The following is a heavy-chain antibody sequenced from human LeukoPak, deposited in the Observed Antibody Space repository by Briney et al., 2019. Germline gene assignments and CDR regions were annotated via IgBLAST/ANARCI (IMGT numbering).Heavy chain of an antibody. V-gene: IGHV3-21*01. D-gene: IGHD2-8*01. CDR2: ISSSSSYI. CDR1: GFAFSSYS. J-gene: IGHJ5*02. CDR3: AREGYAIWFDP. Sequence: PGGSLRLSCAASGFAFSSYSMNWVRQTPGKGLEWVSSISSSSSYIYYADSVKGRFTISRDNAKNSLYLQMNSLRAEDTAVYYCAREGYAIWFDPWGQGTLVTVSS.